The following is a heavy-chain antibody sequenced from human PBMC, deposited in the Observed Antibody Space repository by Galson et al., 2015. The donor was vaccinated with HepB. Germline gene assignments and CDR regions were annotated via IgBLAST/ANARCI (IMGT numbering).Heavy chain of an antibody. CDR1: GFTFSSYA. CDR3: AKLFRGAGGFSDAFDI. J-gene: IGHJ3*02. D-gene: IGHD3-10*01. Sequence: SLRLSCAASGFTFSSYAMSWVRQAPGKGLEWVSAISGSGGSTYYADSVKGRFTISRDNSKNTLYLQMNSLRAEDTAVYYCAKLFRGAGGFSDAFDIWGQGTIVTVSS. CDR2: ISGSGGST. V-gene: IGHV3-23*01.